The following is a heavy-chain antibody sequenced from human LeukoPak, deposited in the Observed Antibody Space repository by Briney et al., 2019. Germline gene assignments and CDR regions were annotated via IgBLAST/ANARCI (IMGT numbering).Heavy chain of an antibody. Sequence: GGSLRLSCAASGFTFSSYSMNWVRQAPGKGLEWVSSISSSSSYIYYADSVKGRFTISRDNAKNSLYLQMNSLRAEDTAVYYCASDLGSQLEPPTIDYWGQGTLVTVSS. CDR3: ASDLGSQLEPPTIDY. V-gene: IGHV3-21*01. CDR1: GFTFSSYS. D-gene: IGHD1-1*01. CDR2: ISSSSSYI. J-gene: IGHJ4*02.